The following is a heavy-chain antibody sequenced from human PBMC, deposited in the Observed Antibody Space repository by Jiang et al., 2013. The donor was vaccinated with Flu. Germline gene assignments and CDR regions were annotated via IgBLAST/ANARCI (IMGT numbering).Heavy chain of an antibody. J-gene: IGHJ4*02. CDR1: GFSLSTSGVG. CDR2: IYWDDNK. CDR3: AHRPMFRGVIGKGLPYYFDY. V-gene: IGHV2-5*02. Sequence: KPTQTLTLTCTFSGFSLSTSGVGVGWIRQPPGKALEWLALIYWDDNKHYSPSLKSRLTITKDTSKNQVVLTMTNMDPVDTATYYCAHRPMFRGVIGKGLPYYFDYWGQGTLVTVSS. D-gene: IGHD3-10*01.